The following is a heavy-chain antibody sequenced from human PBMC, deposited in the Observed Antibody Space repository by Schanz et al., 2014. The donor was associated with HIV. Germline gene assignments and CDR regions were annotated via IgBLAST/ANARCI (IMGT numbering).Heavy chain of an antibody. CDR2: ISYAGSNE. CDR1: GFTFSSYG. J-gene: IGHJ4*02. CDR3: AKTISSVFSDSIGYLYDT. Sequence: QVQLVESGGGVVQPGRSLRLSCAASGFTFSSYGMHWVRQAPGKGLEWVASISYAGSNENYEDSVKGRFTISRDNSRNTLYLQMNSLGVDDTAMYFCAKTISSVFSDSIGYLYDTWGQGTLVTVSS. D-gene: IGHD3-22*01. V-gene: IGHV3-30*02.